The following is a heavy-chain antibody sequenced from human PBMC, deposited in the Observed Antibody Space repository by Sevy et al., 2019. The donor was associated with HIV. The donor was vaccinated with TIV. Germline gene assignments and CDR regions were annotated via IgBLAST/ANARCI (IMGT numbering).Heavy chain of an antibody. CDR1: GFTVNSNY. V-gene: IGHV3-66*01. Sequence: GGSLRLSCAASGFTVNSNYMTWVRQAPGKGLEGVSVIHSDDTTYHADSVKDRFTISRDNFKNTLYLHMISVSAEDTAVYYCARGKSGYGYALNYWGQGTLVTVSS. J-gene: IGHJ4*02. D-gene: IGHD5-18*01. CDR3: ARGKSGYGYALNY. CDR2: IHSDDTT.